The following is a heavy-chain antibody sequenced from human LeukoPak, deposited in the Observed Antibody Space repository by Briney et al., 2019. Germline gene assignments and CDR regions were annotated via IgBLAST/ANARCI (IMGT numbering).Heavy chain of an antibody. CDR1: GFTCSSYW. J-gene: IGHJ4*02. D-gene: IGHD3/OR15-3a*01. V-gene: IGHV3-7*01. CDR3: ARDSVIYGY. Sequence: PGGSLRLSCAASGFTCSSYWMSWVRQAPGKGLEWVASIKQDGSEKHYVDSVKGRFTVSRDNAKNSLYLQMSSLRAEDTAVYYCARDSVIYGYWGQGTLVTVSS. CDR2: IKQDGSEK.